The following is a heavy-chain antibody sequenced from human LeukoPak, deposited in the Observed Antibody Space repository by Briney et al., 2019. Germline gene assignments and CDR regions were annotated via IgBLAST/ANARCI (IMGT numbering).Heavy chain of an antibody. CDR1: GFTFSSYA. D-gene: IGHD5-18*01. CDR3: AKDLRGYSYGYIDY. Sequence: GGSLRLSCAASGFTFSSYAMSWVRQAPGKGLEWVSGISWNSGSIGYADSVKGRFTISRDNAKNSLYLQMNSLRAEDTALYYCAKDLRGYSYGYIDYWGQGTLVTVSS. CDR2: ISWNSGSI. J-gene: IGHJ4*02. V-gene: IGHV3-9*01.